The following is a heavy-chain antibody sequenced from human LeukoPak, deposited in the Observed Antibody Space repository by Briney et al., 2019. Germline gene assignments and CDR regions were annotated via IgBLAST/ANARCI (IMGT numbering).Heavy chain of an antibody. Sequence: GASVKGSCKASGYTFSSYDINWVRQATGQGLEWMGWKNPNSGRTGFAQKFQGRLTMTTDTSISTAYMELSSLTSEDTAVYYCARGPVRTHGMDVWGQGTTVTVSS. CDR2: KNPNSGRT. J-gene: IGHJ6*02. CDR1: GYTFSSYD. CDR3: ARGPVRTHGMDV. V-gene: IGHV1-8*01.